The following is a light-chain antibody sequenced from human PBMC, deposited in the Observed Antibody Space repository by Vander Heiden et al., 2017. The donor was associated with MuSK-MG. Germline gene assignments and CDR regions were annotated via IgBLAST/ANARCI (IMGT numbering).Light chain of an antibody. CDR2: RNN. Sequence: QTVTRQPSSASGTPGPSVATSCSGCSSDITSNTVNWYQQVPGTAPKLLIYRNNQRPSGVPDRFSGSKSGASASLAISGLQAEDEADYFCAAWDDSLNGWVFGGGTKLTVL. CDR3: AAWDDSLNGWV. J-gene: IGLJ3*02. CDR1: SSDITSNT. V-gene: IGLV1-44*01.